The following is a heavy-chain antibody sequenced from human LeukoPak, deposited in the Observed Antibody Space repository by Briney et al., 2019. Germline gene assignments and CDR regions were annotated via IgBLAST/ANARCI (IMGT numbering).Heavy chain of an antibody. CDR2: IFYSGST. D-gene: IGHD6-13*01. CDR1: GGSASSSTHY. Sequence: PSETLSLICTVSGGSASSSTHYWGWVRQSPGRGLEWIGSIFYSGSTYYTPSLKSRVSISVATSRNQFSLRLASVTAADTAVYYCVGNIAARFRPFDFWGQGTLVTVSS. CDR3: VGNIAARFRPFDF. V-gene: IGHV4-39*01. J-gene: IGHJ4*02.